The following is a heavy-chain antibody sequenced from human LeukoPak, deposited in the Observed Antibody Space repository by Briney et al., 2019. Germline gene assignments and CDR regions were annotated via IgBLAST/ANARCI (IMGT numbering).Heavy chain of an antibody. J-gene: IGHJ4*02. Sequence: SETLSLTCTVSGGSISSYYWSWIRQPPGKGLEWIGYIYYSGSTNYNPSLKSRVTISVDTSKNQFSLKLSSVTAADTAVYYCARAYGTGLETTFDYWGQGTLVTVSS. CDR3: ARAYGTGLETTFDY. D-gene: IGHD3-3*01. V-gene: IGHV4-59*01. CDR1: GGSISSYY. CDR2: IYYSGST.